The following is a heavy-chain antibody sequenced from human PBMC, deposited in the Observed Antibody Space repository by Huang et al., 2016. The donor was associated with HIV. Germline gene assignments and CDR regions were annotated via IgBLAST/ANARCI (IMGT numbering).Heavy chain of an antibody. J-gene: IGHJ6*02. D-gene: IGHD3-3*01. CDR3: ARQWVLLDYLMGMDV. Sequence: QVHLQQWGAGLLQPSETLTLTCAVSGASFTGNYWTGIRQPQGKGLEWIGEINDSGATIYNPSLESRVTISIDRSTKQFSLRLSAMTAADTAVYYCARQWVLLDYLMGMDVWGQGTTVIVSS. CDR1: GASFTGNY. V-gene: IGHV4-34*01. CDR2: INDSGAT.